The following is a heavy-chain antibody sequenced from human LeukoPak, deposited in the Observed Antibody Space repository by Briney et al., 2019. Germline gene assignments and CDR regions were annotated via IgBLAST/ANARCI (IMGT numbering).Heavy chain of an antibody. CDR2: IYYSGST. D-gene: IGHD3-22*01. V-gene: IGHV4-39*01. CDR1: GGSISSSSYY. Sequence: SETLSLTCTVSGGSISSSSYYWDWIRQPPGKGLEWIGSIYYSGSTYYNPSLKSRVTISVDTSKNQFSLKLSSVTAADTAVYYCASPPYYYDSSGWGAFDIWGQGTMVTVSS. J-gene: IGHJ3*02. CDR3: ASPPYYYDSSGWGAFDI.